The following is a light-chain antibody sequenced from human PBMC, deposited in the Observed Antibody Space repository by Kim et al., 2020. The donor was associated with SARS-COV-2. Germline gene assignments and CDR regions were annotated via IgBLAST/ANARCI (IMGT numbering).Light chain of an antibody. J-gene: IGKJ2*01. CDR3: QQANSLPYT. CDR1: QSISSW. CDR2: AAS. V-gene: IGKV1-12*01. Sequence: SASVGDRVTITCRASQSISSWLVWYQQRPGKAPKVLIYAASTLQSGVPSRFSVSGSGTDFTLTISSLQPEDFATYYCQQANSLPYTFGQGTKLEI.